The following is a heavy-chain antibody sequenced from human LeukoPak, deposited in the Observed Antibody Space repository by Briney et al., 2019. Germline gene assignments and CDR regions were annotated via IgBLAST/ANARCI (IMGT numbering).Heavy chain of an antibody. Sequence: SETLSLTCMVSGGSISSYYWSWIRQPPGKGLEWIGYIYYSGSTNYNPSLKSRVTISVDTSKNQFSLKLSSVTAADTAVYYCARGSRFLEWLDAFDIWGQGTMVTVSS. D-gene: IGHD3-3*01. V-gene: IGHV4-59*08. CDR1: GGSISSYY. CDR3: ARGSRFLEWLDAFDI. CDR2: IYYSGST. J-gene: IGHJ3*02.